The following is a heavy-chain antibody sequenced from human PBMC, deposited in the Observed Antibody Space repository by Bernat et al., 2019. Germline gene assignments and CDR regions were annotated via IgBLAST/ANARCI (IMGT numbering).Heavy chain of an antibody. CDR3: ARDPGYCSSTSCYFWFDP. CDR2: ISSSSSTI. Sequence: EVQLVESGGGLVKPGGSLRLSCAASGFTFSSYSMNWVRQAPGKGLEWVSYISSSSSTIYYADSVKGRFTISRDNAKNSLYLQMNSLRAEDTAVYYCARDPGYCSSTSCYFWFDPWGQGTLVTVSS. V-gene: IGHV3-48*01. D-gene: IGHD2-2*01. CDR1: GFTFSSYS. J-gene: IGHJ5*02.